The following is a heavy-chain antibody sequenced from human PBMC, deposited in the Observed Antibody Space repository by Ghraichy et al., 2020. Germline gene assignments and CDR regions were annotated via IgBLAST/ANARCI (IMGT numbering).Heavy chain of an antibody. CDR3: EKDSDSLHYYFNY. CDR1: GFTFSTYH. Sequence: GGSLRLSCAASGFTFSTYHMHWVRQAPGKGLEWVAFIQSHGSDKWFADSVKGRFTVSRDNSKNTVYLEMNSLRPKDTAVYYCEKDSDSLHYYFNYWGLGTLVTLSS. D-gene: IGHD3-10*01. CDR2: IQSHGSDK. V-gene: IGHV3-30*02. J-gene: IGHJ4*02.